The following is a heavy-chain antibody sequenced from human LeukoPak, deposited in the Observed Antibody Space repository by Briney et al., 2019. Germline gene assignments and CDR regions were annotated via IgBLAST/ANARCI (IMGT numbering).Heavy chain of an antibody. CDR3: ARDPTNWGVDY. Sequence: PSETLSLTCTVSGGSISSSSYYWGWIRQPPGKGLEWIGSIYYSGSTYYNPSLKSRVTISVDTSKNQFSLKLGSVTAADTAVYYCARDPTNWGVDYWGQGTLVTVSS. J-gene: IGHJ4*02. D-gene: IGHD7-27*01. V-gene: IGHV4-39*07. CDR2: IYYSGST. CDR1: GGSISSSSYY.